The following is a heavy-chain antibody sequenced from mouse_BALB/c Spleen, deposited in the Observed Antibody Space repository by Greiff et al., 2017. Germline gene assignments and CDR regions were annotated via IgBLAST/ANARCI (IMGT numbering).Heavy chain of an antibody. CDR2: IDPENGDT. Sequence: VQLQHSGAELVRSGASVKLSCTASGFNIKDYYMHWVKQRPEQGLEWIGWIDPENGDTEYAPKFQGKATMTADTSSNTAYLQLSSLTSEDTAVYYCNAYRYDEESAYWGQGTLVTVSA. CDR3: NAYRYDEESAY. CDR1: GFNIKDYY. J-gene: IGHJ3*01. D-gene: IGHD2-14*01. V-gene: IGHV14-4*02.